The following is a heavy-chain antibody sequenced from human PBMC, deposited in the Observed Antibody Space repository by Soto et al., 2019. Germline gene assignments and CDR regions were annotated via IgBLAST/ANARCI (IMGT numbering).Heavy chain of an antibody. J-gene: IGHJ4*02. CDR3: ARSYLRFLEWLFQPFDY. V-gene: IGHV1-69*13. CDR2: IIPIFGTA. Sequence: ASVKVSCKASGGTFSSYAISWVRQAPGQGLEWMGGIIPIFGTANYAQKFQGRVTITADESTSTAYMELSSLRSEDTAVYYCARSYLRFLEWLFQPFDYWGLGTLVTVSS. CDR1: GGTFSSYA. D-gene: IGHD3-3*01.